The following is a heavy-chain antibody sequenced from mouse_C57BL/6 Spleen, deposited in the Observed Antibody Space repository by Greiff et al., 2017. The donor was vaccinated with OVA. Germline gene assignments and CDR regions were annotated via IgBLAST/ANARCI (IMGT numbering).Heavy chain of an antibody. Sequence: VQLQQPGAELVKPGASVKLSCKASGYTFTSYWMHWVKQRPGQGLEWIGMIHPNSGSTNYNEKFKSKATLTVDKSSSTAYMQLSSLTSEDSAVYYCARDYGNYVPGFDYWGQGTTLTVSS. CDR2: IHPNSGST. V-gene: IGHV1-64*01. D-gene: IGHD2-1*01. J-gene: IGHJ2*01. CDR3: ARDYGNYVPGFDY. CDR1: GYTFTSYW.